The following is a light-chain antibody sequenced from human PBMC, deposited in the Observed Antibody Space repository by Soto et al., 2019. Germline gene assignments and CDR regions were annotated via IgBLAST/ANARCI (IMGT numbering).Light chain of an antibody. J-gene: IGKJ4*01. Sequence: EVVMTQSPATLAVSPGERVTFSCRASQSVTTNLAWYQHKPGQSPRLLISDASTGASGIPPRFSGSGSGTEFTLTIDRLQSADFAVYYCQQYDRWPVTFGGGTKVDI. CDR1: QSVTTN. CDR2: DAS. V-gene: IGKV3-15*01. CDR3: QQYDRWPVT.